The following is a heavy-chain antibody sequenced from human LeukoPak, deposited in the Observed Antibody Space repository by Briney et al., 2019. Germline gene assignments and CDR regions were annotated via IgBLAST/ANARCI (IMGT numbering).Heavy chain of an antibody. J-gene: IGHJ4*02. CDR1: GDSVSSNSAA. Sequence: SQTLSLTCAISGDSVSSNSAAWNWIRQSPSRGLEWLGKTYYRSKWYDDYALSLKGRLTINPDTSKNQFSLHLNSVTPEDTAVYYCARESYLLAGDPFDVWGQGTLVTVSS. CDR3: ARESYLLAGDPFDV. V-gene: IGHV6-1*01. CDR2: TYYRSKWYD. D-gene: IGHD4-17*01.